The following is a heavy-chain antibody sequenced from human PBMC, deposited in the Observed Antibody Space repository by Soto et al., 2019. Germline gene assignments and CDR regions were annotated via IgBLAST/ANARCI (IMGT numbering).Heavy chain of an antibody. V-gene: IGHV4-31*03. Sequence: QVQLQESGPGLVKPSQTLSLTCTVSGGSISIRGYYWSWIRQHPGKGLEWIGYIHYSGTTYYNPSLNSRATISVDTSKNQFSLKLTSVTAADTAVYYCARESRERGSDYWGQGTLVTVSS. CDR1: GGSISIRGYY. J-gene: IGHJ4*02. CDR2: IHYSGTT. D-gene: IGHD1-1*01. CDR3: ARESRERGSDY.